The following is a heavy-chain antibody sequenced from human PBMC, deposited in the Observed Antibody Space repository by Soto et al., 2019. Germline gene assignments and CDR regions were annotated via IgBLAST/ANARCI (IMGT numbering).Heavy chain of an antibody. Sequence: GGSLRLSCEVSGFTFSAYGMHWFRQAPGKGLEWVAAISHDGTNKNYGDSVKGRFTISRDNSKKTLYLQMGSLRAEDTAVYYCARARQSYGDYDYWGQGTLVTVSS. CDR2: ISHDGTNK. V-gene: IGHV3-30*03. CDR3: ARARQSYGDYDY. J-gene: IGHJ4*02. CDR1: GFTFSAYG. D-gene: IGHD4-17*01.